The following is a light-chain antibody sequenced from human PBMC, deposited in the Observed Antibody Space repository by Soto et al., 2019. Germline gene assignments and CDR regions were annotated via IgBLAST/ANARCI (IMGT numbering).Light chain of an antibody. CDR1: SSDVGGYNY. CDR2: DVR. CDR3: NSYTSDNTYV. J-gene: IGLJ1*01. V-gene: IGLV2-14*01. Sequence: QSVPTQPASVSGSPGQSITISCTGTSSDVGGYNYVSWYQQHPGKAPKLMIYDVRVRPSGVSNRFSGSKSGNTASLTISGLQAEDGADYYCNSYTSDNTYVFGTGTKVTVL.